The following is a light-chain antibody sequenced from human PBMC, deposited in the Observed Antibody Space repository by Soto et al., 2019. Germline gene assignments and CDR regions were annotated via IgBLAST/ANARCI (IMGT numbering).Light chain of an antibody. CDR1: QSITTW. Sequence: DIQMTQSPSTVAAYVGDSVTITCRASQSITTWLDWYQQRPGKAPKLLIYDVSSLQSGVPSRLSGSGSGTEFTLTISSLKPDDFATYYCQHYKMYSPWTVGQGTKVEIK. J-gene: IGKJ1*01. CDR2: DVS. V-gene: IGKV1-5*01. CDR3: QHYKMYSPWT.